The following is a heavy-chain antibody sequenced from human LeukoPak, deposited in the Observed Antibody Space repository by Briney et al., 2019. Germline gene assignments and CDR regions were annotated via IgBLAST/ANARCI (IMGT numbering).Heavy chain of an antibody. J-gene: IGHJ3*02. CDR2: INWSGGST. CDR3: TRRYNYDSSGYYYVRDAFDI. CDR1: GFTFDDYG. V-gene: IGHV3-20*04. D-gene: IGHD3-22*01. Sequence: PGGSLRLSCAASGFTFDDYGMSWVRQAPGKGLEWVSGINWSGGSTGYTDSVKGRFTISRDNAKNSMYLQMNTLKTEDTAVYYCTRRYNYDSSGYYYVRDAFDIWGQGTMVTVSS.